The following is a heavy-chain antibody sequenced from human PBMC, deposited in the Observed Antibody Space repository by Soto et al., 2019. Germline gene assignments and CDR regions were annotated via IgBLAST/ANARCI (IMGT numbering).Heavy chain of an antibody. J-gene: IGHJ2*01. CDR1: GFTFSSYG. CDR3: AKGLAYCGGDCYSNFDL. Sequence: QVQLVESGGGVVQPGRSLRLSCAASGFTFSSYGMHWVRQAPGKGLEWVAVISYDGSNKYYADSVKGRFTISRDNSKNRLYLQVNSLRAEDTAVYYCAKGLAYCGGDCYSNFDLWGRGTLVTVSS. CDR2: ISYDGSNK. V-gene: IGHV3-30*18. D-gene: IGHD2-21*02.